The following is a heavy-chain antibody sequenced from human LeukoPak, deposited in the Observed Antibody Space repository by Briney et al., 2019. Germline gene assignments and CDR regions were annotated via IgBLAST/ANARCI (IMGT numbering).Heavy chain of an antibody. CDR3: ARDGPIAVAPNYFDY. J-gene: IGHJ4*02. CDR2: IWYDGSNK. Sequence: GGSLRLSCAASGFTFSSYGMHWVRQAPGKGLEWVAVIWYDGSNKYYADSVKGRFTISRDNSKNTLYLQMNSLRAEDTAVYYCARDGPIAVAPNYFDYWGQGTLVTVSS. D-gene: IGHD6-19*01. CDR1: GFTFSSYG. V-gene: IGHV3-33*01.